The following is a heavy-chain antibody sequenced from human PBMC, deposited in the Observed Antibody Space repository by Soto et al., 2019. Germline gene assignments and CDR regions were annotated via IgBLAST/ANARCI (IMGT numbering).Heavy chain of an antibody. J-gene: IGHJ4*02. Sequence: GGSLRLSCAAPGFTFSSYAMSWVRQAPGKGLEWVSAISGSGGSTYYADSVKGRFTISRDNSKNTLYLQMNSLRAEDTAVYYCAKDVTNCSGGSCYEYYFDYWGQGTLVTVSS. D-gene: IGHD2-15*01. CDR1: GFTFSSYA. CDR3: AKDVTNCSGGSCYEYYFDY. CDR2: ISGSGGST. V-gene: IGHV3-23*01.